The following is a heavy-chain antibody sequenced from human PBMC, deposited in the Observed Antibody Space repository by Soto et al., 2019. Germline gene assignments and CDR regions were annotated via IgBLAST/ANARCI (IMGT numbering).Heavy chain of an antibody. D-gene: IGHD6-13*01. J-gene: IGHJ6*02. V-gene: IGHV5-51*01. CDR1: GYSFTSYW. CDR3: ARHGYSSSWPPSAFYYYYGMDV. Sequence: GESLKISCKGSGYSFTSYWIGWVRQMPGKGLEWMGTIYPGDSDTRYSPSFQGQVTISADKSISTAYLQWSSLKASDTAMYYCARHGYSSSWPPSAFYYYYGMDVWGQGTTVTVSS. CDR2: IYPGDSDT.